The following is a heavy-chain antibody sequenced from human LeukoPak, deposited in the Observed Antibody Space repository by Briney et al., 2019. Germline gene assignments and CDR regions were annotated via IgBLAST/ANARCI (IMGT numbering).Heavy chain of an antibody. CDR2: ISGSGGRT. J-gene: IGHJ5*02. Sequence: PGGSLRLSCAASGFTFSSYAMSWVRQAPGKGLEWVSAISGSGGRTYYADSVKGRFTISRDNSKNTLYLQMNSLRRAEDTAVYYCAKGPHYYDSNGYSRRWFDPWGQGILVTVSS. V-gene: IGHV3-23*01. CDR3: AKGPHYYDSNGYSRRWFDP. CDR1: GFTFSSYA. D-gene: IGHD3-22*01.